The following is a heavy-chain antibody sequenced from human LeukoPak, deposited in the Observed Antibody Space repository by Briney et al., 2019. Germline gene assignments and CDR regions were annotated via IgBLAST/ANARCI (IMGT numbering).Heavy chain of an antibody. CDR1: GFTLTYAW. D-gene: IGHD3-9*01. CDR3: TAGTGYSDFDY. V-gene: IGHV3-15*01. J-gene: IGHJ4*02. Sequence: PGGSLRLSCAASGFTLTYAWMSWVRQAPGKGLEWVGRIKSETDGGTTSYGSPVKGRFTISRDDSKNTLYLQMNSLKTEDTAVYYCTAGTGYSDFDYWGQGTLVTVSS. CDR2: IKSETDGGTT.